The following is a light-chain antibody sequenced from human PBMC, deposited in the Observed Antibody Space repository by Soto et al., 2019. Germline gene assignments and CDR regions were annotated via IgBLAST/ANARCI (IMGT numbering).Light chain of an antibody. Sequence: DIVMTQSPESLAVSLGERATINCKSSQSVLYTSNNRNYLAWYQQKPGQPPKLLIYWASTRESGVPDRFSGSGSGTDFTLTISSLHAEDVAVYYCQQYDTTPWTFGQGTMVEVK. V-gene: IGKV4-1*01. CDR3: QQYDTTPWT. CDR1: QSVLYTSNNRNY. J-gene: IGKJ1*01. CDR2: WAS.